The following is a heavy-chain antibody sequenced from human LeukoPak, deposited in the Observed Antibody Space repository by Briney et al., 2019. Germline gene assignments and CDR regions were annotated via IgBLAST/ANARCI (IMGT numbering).Heavy chain of an antibody. CDR3: ARDPGYYSTWYWSY. CDR1: GFTFTTYW. V-gene: IGHV3-7*03. J-gene: IGHJ4*02. Sequence: GGSLRLSCAASGFTFTTYWMSWVRQLPGKGLEWVANINQDGTEKYYVDSVKGRFTISRDNAKNSLDLQMNSLRAEDTAVYYCARDPGYYSTWYWSYWGQGTLVTVSS. D-gene: IGHD6-13*01. CDR2: INQDGTEK.